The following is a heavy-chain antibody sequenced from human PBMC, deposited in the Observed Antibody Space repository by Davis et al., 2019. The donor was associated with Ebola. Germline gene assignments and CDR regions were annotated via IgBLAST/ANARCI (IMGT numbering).Heavy chain of an antibody. CDR3: AREGLWFGEAANWFDP. CDR1: GYTFTSYA. D-gene: IGHD3-10*01. CDR2: INPNSGGT. J-gene: IGHJ5*02. V-gene: IGHV1-2*06. Sequence: ASVKVSCKASGYTFTSYAMNWVRQAPGQGLEWMGRINPNSGGTNYAQKFQGRVTMTRDTSISTAYMELSRLRSDDTAVYYCAREGLWFGEAANWFDPWDQGTLVTVSS.